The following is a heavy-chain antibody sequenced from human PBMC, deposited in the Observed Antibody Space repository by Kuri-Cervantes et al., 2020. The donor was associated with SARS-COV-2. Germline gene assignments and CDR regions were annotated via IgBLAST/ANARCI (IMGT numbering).Heavy chain of an antibody. Sequence: GESLKISCAASGFTFSTYGMHWVRQAPGKGLEWVAFIRYDGSDKYYGDSVKGRFTISRDNSKNTLYLQMNSLRPEDTAVYYCARGGSNNYDFWSGYYKRGPYYYYYYMDVWGKGTTVTVSS. CDR2: IRYDGSDK. V-gene: IGHV3-30*02. CDR1: GFTFSTYG. D-gene: IGHD3-3*01. CDR3: ARGGSNNYDFWSGYYKRGPYYYYYYMDV. J-gene: IGHJ6*03.